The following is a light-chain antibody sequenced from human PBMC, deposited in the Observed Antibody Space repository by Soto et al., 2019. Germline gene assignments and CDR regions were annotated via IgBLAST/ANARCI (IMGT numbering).Light chain of an antibody. J-gene: IGLJ2*01. V-gene: IGLV1-44*01. CDR1: SSNIGSNT. CDR2: SND. Sequence: QYALTQAPSASGTPGQRVTISCSGSSSNIGSNTVSWYQQVPGTAPKLLIYSNDQRPSGVPDRFSGSKSGTSASLAIGGLQSEDEADYYCAAWDGSLNGGVFGGGTKLTVL. CDR3: AAWDGSLNGGV.